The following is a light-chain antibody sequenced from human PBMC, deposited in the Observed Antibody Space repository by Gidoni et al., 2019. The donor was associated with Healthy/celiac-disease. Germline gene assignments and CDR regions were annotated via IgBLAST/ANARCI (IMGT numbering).Light chain of an antibody. J-gene: IGKJ2*02. CDR3: QQSYSTPRST. CDR1: QSINSY. V-gene: IGKV1-39*01. Sequence: DIQMTQSPSSLSASVGDRVTITCRASQSINSYLNWYQQKPGKAPKLLIYAASSLQSGVPSRFSGSGSGTDFTLTISSLQPEDFATYYCQQSYSTPRSTFGQGTKLEIK. CDR2: AAS.